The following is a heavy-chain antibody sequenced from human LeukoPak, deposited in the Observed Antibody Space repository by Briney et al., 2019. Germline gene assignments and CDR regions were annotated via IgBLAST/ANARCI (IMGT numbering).Heavy chain of an antibody. CDR1: GYSITSYW. CDR2: IDPSDSYT. V-gene: IGHV5-10-1*01. CDR3: ARKLSPPDY. J-gene: IGHJ4*02. D-gene: IGHD5-18*01. Sequence: GESLKISCKGSGYSITSYWISWVRQMPGKGLEWMGRIDPSDSYTNYNPSFQGHVTISVDKSINTAYLQWSSLKASDTAIYYCARKLSPPDYWGQGTLVTVSS.